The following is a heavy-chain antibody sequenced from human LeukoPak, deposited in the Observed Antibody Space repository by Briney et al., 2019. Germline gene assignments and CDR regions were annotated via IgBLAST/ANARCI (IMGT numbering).Heavy chain of an antibody. J-gene: IGHJ6*02. D-gene: IGHD3-3*01. CDR1: GFIFNSYW. Sequence: GGSLRLSCAASGFIFNSYWMNWLRQAPGKGLEWVGRIKSKTDGGTTDYAAPVKGRFTISRDDSKNTLYLQMNSLKTEDTAVYYCTTAVSGYDFWSGFPYYYYGMDVWGQGTTVTVSS. CDR2: IKSKTDGGTT. CDR3: TTAVSGYDFWSGFPYYYYGMDV. V-gene: IGHV3-15*01.